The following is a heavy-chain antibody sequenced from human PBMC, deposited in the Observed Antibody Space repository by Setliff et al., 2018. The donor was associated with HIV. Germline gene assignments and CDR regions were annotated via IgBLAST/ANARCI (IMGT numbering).Heavy chain of an antibody. CDR2: IHYTGRT. CDR1: GGSITGSPYF. Sequence: PSETLSLTCTVSGGSITGSPYFWGWIRRPPLKGLEWIASIHYTGRTYYNPSLKSRVSTSVDPSKNHLSLKLTSVTAADTAVYYCARSLVPSGYYYGRHAFDIWGQGTKVTVSS. D-gene: IGHD3-22*01. V-gene: IGHV4-39*02. CDR3: ARSLVPSGYYYGRHAFDI. J-gene: IGHJ3*02.